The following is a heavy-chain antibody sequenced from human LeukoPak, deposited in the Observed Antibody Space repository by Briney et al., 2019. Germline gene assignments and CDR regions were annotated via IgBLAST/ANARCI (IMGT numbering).Heavy chain of an antibody. V-gene: IGHV4-61*02. CDR3: ARDPRGIVGANHNWFDP. J-gene: IGHJ5*02. CDR1: GGSISSGSYY. D-gene: IGHD1-26*01. Sequence: SQTLSLTYTVSGGSISSGSYYWSWIRQPAGKGLEWIGRIYTSGSTNYNPSLKSRVTISVDTSKNQFSLKLSSVTAADTAVYYCARDPRGIVGANHNWFDPWGQGTLVTVSS. CDR2: IYTSGST.